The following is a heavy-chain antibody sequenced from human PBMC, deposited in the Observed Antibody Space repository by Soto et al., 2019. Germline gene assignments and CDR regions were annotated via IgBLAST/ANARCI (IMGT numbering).Heavy chain of an antibody. D-gene: IGHD6-19*01. CDR3: AREGSSGCFDY. V-gene: IGHV1-46*01. CDR1: GYTFTSYY. CDR2: INPSGGST. J-gene: IGHJ4*02. Sequence: QVQLVQSGAEVKKPGASVKVSCKASGYTFTSYYMHWVRQAPGQGLEWMGIINPSGGSTSYAQKYQGRVTMTRDTSTSTVYMELSSLRSEETAVYYCAREGSSGCFDYWGQGTLVTVSS.